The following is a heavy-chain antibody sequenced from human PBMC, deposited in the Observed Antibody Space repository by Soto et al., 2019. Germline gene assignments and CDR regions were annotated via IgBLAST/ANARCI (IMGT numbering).Heavy chain of an antibody. Sequence: QVTLKESGPVLVNPTEPLTLTCTVSGFSLSNARMGVSWIRQPPGKALEWLAHIFSNDEKSYSTSLKSRLTISKDTSKSQVVLTMTNMDPVDTATYYCARIRGVYSGYGYFDYWGQGTLVTVSS. CDR3: ARIRGVYSGYGYFDY. D-gene: IGHD5-12*01. CDR2: IFSNDEK. V-gene: IGHV2-26*01. CDR1: GFSLSNARMG. J-gene: IGHJ4*02.